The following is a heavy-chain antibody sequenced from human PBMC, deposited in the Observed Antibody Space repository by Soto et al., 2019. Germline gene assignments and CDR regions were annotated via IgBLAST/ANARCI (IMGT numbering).Heavy chain of an antibody. J-gene: IGHJ6*02. V-gene: IGHV1-2*02. CDR1: GYTFTDYY. CDR3: ARDLVPAAISFYGMDV. CDR2: INPNSGAT. Sequence: ASVKVSCKASGYTFTDYYIHWVRQAPGQRLEWMGWINPNSGATNYAQKFQGRVTMTRDTSISTAYMELSRLRSDDTAVYYCARDLVPAAISFYGMDVWGQGTTVTVSS. D-gene: IGHD2-2*01.